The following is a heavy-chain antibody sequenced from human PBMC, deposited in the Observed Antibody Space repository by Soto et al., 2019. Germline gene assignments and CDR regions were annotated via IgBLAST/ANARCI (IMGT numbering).Heavy chain of an antibody. D-gene: IGHD3-22*01. CDR2: IKQDGSEK. V-gene: IGHV3-7*01. J-gene: IGHJ3*02. CDR1: GITFSSYW. CDR3: ARELSTMIVVVITHDAFDI. Sequence: GGSLRLSCAGSGITFSSYWMSWVRQAPGKGLEWVANIKQDGSEKYYVDSVEGRFTLSRDNAKNSLYLPMNSRRAEDTAVYYCARELSTMIVVVITHDAFDIWGQGTRVTVSS.